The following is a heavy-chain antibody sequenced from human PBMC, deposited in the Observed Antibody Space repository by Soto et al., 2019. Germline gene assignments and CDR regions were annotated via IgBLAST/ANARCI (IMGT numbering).Heavy chain of an antibody. D-gene: IGHD3-3*01. CDR3: ARDRSDTDLEWLPHAPYFYYGMDG. Sequence: SWVSLRLRCAASGIPFNRSAPHRFRQAPGKGPEWVAVIWYNGSNKYYADSVKGRFAISRDNSKNSLYRQMNSLRAEDTAVYYCARDRSDTDLEWLPHAPYFYYGMDGWGKGTTVTVSS. V-gene: IGHV3-33*01. CDR2: IWYNGSNK. CDR1: GIPFNRSA. J-gene: IGHJ6*04.